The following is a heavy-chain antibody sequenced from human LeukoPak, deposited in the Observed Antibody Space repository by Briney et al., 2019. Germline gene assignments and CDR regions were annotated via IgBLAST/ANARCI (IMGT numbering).Heavy chain of an antibody. CDR2: IYGGHGS. CDR1: DFTVSSFY. D-gene: IGHD3-16*02. J-gene: IGHJ3*02. V-gene: IGHV3-66*01. Sequence: GGSLRPSCTASDFTVSSFYMSWVRRAPGKGLEWVSAIYGGHGSFYADSVKGRFTISRDNSMNTLYLQMNRLRAEDTAVYYCARGDYVWGTYPGAFDIWGQGTKVTVSS. CDR3: ARGDYVWGTYPGAFDI.